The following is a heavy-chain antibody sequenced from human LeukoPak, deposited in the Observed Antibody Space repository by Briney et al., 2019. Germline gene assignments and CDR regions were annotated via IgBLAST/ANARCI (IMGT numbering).Heavy chain of an antibody. CDR1: GFTFSSYA. CDR3: AKGEDFWSGYLDY. D-gene: IGHD3-3*01. CDR2: ISRSGGST. V-gene: IGHV3-23*01. Sequence: GGSLRLAGAASGFTFSSYAMSWVSQSPGKGLEWVAVISRSGGSTYYADSVKGRFTISRDNSKNTLYLQMNSLRAEDTAVYYCAKGEDFWSGYLDYWGQGTLVTVSS. J-gene: IGHJ4*02.